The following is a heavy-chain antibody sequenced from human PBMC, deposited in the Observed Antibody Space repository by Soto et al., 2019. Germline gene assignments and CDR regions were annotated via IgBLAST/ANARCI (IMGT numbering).Heavy chain of an antibody. CDR1: GFSLSTSGVC. Sequence: SGPTLVNPTQTLTLTCTFSGFSLSTSGVCVSWIRQPPGKALEWLARIDWDDDKYYSTSLKTRLTISKDTSKNQVVLTMTNMEPVDTATYYCAGGRIAAPFDPWGQGTLVTVSS. CDR2: IDWDDDK. V-gene: IGHV2-70*11. D-gene: IGHD6-6*01. J-gene: IGHJ5*02. CDR3: AGGRIAAPFDP.